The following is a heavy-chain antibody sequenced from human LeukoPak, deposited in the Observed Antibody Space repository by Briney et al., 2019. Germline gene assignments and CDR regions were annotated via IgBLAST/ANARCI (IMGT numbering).Heavy chain of an antibody. D-gene: IGHD4-17*01. CDR2: FYYSGST. J-gene: IGHJ3*02. V-gene: IGHV4-59*01. CDR3: ARSLTVTYGAFDI. Sequence: PPETLSLTCTVYGGSINSYYWSWIRQPPGKGLEWIGYFYYSGSTNYNPSLKSRVTKSVDTSKNQFSLRLSSVTVADTAVYYCARSLTVTYGAFDIWGQGTMVTVSS. CDR1: GGSINSYY.